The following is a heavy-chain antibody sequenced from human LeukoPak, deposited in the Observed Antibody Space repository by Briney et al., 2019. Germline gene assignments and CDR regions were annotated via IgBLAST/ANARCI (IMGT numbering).Heavy chain of an antibody. D-gene: IGHD4/OR15-4a*01. Sequence: GGSLRLSCVASGFIFDNYALSWVRQAPGKGLEWVSGISGSADNTYYADSVKGRFTISRDNAKNTLYLQMNSLRAEDTAVYYCAKEYGASRWGQGTLVTVSS. J-gene: IGHJ4*02. CDR2: ISGSADNT. V-gene: IGHV3-23*01. CDR1: GFIFDNYA. CDR3: AKEYGASR.